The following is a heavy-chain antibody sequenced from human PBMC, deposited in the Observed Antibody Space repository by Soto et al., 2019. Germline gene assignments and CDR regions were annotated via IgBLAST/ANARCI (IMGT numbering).Heavy chain of an antibody. Sequence: GASVKVSCKACGYGFTSYAMHWVRQAPGQRLEWMGWINAGNGNTKYSQKFQGRVTITRDTSASTAYMELSSLRSEDTAVYYCARDMGFGLSDYWGQGTLVTVSS. CDR3: ARDMGFGLSDY. CDR2: INAGNGNT. V-gene: IGHV1-3*01. J-gene: IGHJ4*02. D-gene: IGHD3-10*01. CDR1: GYGFTSYA.